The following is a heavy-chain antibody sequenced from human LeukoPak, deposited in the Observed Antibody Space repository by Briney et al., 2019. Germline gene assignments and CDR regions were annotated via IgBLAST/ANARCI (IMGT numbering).Heavy chain of an antibody. CDR3: ARRERLGYSYGRGTLDI. D-gene: IGHD5-18*01. Sequence: GGSLRLSCAASGFTVSSNYMSWVRQAPGKGLEWVSFIDSTGSTYYADSVKGRFTISRDNSRNTLYLQMNSLRVEDTAVYYCARRERLGYSYGRGTLDIWGQGTMVTVSS. CDR2: IDSTGST. J-gene: IGHJ3*02. CDR1: GFTVSSNY. V-gene: IGHV3-66*01.